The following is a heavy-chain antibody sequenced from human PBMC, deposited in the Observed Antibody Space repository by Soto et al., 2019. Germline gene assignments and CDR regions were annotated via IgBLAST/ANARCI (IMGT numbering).Heavy chain of an antibody. CDR2: IYYSGST. Sequence: SETLSLTCTVSGGSINSRSYYWGWIRQPPGKGLEWIGSIYYSGSTYYNPSLESRITVSVDTSKNQFSLKLTSVTAADTAVYYCAKQAYGGSGTYYTIDYWGQGTLVTVSS. J-gene: IGHJ4*02. D-gene: IGHD3-10*01. CDR3: AKQAYGGSGTYYTIDY. CDR1: GGSINSRSYY. V-gene: IGHV4-39*01.